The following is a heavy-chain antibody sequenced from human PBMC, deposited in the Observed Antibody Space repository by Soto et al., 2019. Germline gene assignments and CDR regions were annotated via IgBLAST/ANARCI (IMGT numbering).Heavy chain of an antibody. CDR3: ARSLTTVSSFYYYYGMDV. Sequence: QVQLVQSGAEVKKPGSSVKVSCKASGGTFSSYAISWVRQAPGQGLEWMGGIIPIFGTANYAQKFQGRVTITADESTSTAYMELSSLRSEDTALYYCARSLTTVSSFYYYYGMDVWGQGTTVTVSS. CDR1: GGTFSSYA. J-gene: IGHJ6*02. D-gene: IGHD4-4*01. CDR2: IIPIFGTA. V-gene: IGHV1-69*01.